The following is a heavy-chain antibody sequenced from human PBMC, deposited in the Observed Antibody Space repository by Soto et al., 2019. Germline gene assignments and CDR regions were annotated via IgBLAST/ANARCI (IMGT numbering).Heavy chain of an antibody. CDR1: GGSISSYY. V-gene: IGHV4-59*01. Sequence: QVQLQESGPGLVKPSETLSLTCTVSGGSISSYYWSWIRQPPGKGLEWIGYIYYSGSTNYNPSLKSRVTISVDTSKNQFSLKLSSVTAADTAVYYCARDVPAYGDYGFDYWGQGTLVTVSS. J-gene: IGHJ4*02. CDR2: IYYSGST. D-gene: IGHD4-17*01. CDR3: ARDVPAYGDYGFDY.